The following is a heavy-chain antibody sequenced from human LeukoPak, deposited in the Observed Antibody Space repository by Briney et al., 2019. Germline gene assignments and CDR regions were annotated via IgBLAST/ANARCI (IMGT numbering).Heavy chain of an antibody. D-gene: IGHD3-10*01. CDR3: TSGSGSYADS. J-gene: IGHJ4*02. V-gene: IGHV4-59*01. Sequence: PSETLCLTCNVSGGSISSYYWSWIRQPPGKGLDWIGYIYYSRSTNYNPSLKSRVTISVDTSKNQFSLKLSSVTAADTAVYYCTSGSGSYADSWGPGTLVTVSS. CDR1: GGSISSYY. CDR2: IYYSRST.